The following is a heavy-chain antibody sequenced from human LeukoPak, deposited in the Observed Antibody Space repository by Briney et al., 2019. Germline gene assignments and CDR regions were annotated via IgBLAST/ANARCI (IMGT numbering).Heavy chain of an antibody. D-gene: IGHD3-9*01. CDR1: GFTFSSYA. V-gene: IGHV3-30*04. CDR3: AKGGPVLRYFDWLGLDY. J-gene: IGHJ4*02. Sequence: GGSLRLSCAASGFTFSSYAMHWVRQAPGKGLEWVAVISYDGSNKYYADSVKGRFTISRDNSKNTLYLQMNSLRAEDTAVYYCAKGGPVLRYFDWLGLDYWGQGTLVTVSS. CDR2: ISYDGSNK.